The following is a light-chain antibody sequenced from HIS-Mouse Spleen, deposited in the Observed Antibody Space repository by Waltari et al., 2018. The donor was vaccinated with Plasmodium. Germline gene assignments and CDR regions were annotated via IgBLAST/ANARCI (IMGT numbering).Light chain of an antibody. V-gene: IGLV3-25*03. J-gene: IGLJ2*01. CDR2: KDS. CDR3: QSADSSGTYVV. CDR1: AVPTQY. Sequence: SYELTQQPSVAVFPGQTARITCAVDAVPTQYAYWYQQKPGQAPVRVIYKDSERPSGIPERFSGSSSGTTVTLTISGVQAEDEADYYCQSADSSGTYVVFGGGTKLTVL.